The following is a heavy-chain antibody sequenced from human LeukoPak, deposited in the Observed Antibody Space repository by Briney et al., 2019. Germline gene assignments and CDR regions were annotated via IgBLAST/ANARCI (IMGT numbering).Heavy chain of an antibody. CDR1: GGSISSSNYY. CDR3: ARDRYYDFWSGYYDMDV. CDR2: IYHSGST. J-gene: IGHJ6*03. D-gene: IGHD3-3*01. Sequence: SETLSLTCTVSGGSISSSNYYWGWIRQPPGKGLEWIGSIYHSGSTYYNPSLKSRVTISVDTSKNQFSLKLSSVTAADTAVYYCARDRYYDFWSGYYDMDVWGKGTTVTVSS. V-gene: IGHV4-39*07.